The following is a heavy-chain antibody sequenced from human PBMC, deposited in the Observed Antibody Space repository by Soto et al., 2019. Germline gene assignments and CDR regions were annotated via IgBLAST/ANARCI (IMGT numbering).Heavy chain of an antibody. CDR3: AREVPIHKYYFDY. V-gene: IGHV4-4*07. J-gene: IGHJ4*02. CDR2: IYTSGST. Sequence: SETLSLTCTVSGGAISGYYWSWIRQPAGKGLEWIGRIYTSGSTNYNPSLKSRVTMSVDTSKNQFSLKLSSVTAADTAVYYCAREVPIHKYYFDYWGQGTLVTVSS. CDR1: GGAISGYY.